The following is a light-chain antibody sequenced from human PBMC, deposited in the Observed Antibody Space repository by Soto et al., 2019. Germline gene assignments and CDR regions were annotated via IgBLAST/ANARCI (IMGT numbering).Light chain of an antibody. Sequence: IQMTQSPSTLSASVGDRVTITCRASQSNSYWLAWYQQKPGKVPEVLIYKASSLGSGVPPRFSGSGSGTEFTLTISSLQPDDFATYYCLQYNSYPVTFGGGTRVEIK. CDR2: KAS. J-gene: IGKJ4*01. V-gene: IGKV1-5*03. CDR1: QSNSYW. CDR3: LQYNSYPVT.